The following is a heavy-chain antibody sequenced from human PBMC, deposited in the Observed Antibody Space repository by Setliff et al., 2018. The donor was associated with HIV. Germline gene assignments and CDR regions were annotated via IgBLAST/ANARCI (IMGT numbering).Heavy chain of an antibody. CDR2: IIPILGIA. V-gene: IGHV1-69*10. CDR1: GGTFSSYA. Sequence: SVKVSCKASGGTFSSYAISWVRQAPGQGLEWMGGIIPILGIANYAQKFQGRVTITADESTSTAYMELSSLRSEDTAVYYCARPTELYYYGSGPSGAFDIWGQGTRVTVS. J-gene: IGHJ3*02. CDR3: ARPTELYYYGSGPSGAFDI. D-gene: IGHD3-10*01.